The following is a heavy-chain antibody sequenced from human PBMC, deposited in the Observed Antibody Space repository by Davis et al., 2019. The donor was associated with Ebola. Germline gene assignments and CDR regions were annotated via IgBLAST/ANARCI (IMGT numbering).Heavy chain of an antibody. D-gene: IGHD4-17*01. J-gene: IGHJ4*02. V-gene: IGHV1-18*04. CDR1: GYTFTSYG. Sequence: ASVQVSCKASGYTFTSYGISWVRQAPGQGLEWMGWISAYNGNTNYPQKLQGQVTMTTDTSTSTAYMELRGLRSDDTAVYYCARHFAYGDYVDDYWGQGTLVTVSS. CDR3: ARHFAYGDYVDDY. CDR2: ISAYNGNT.